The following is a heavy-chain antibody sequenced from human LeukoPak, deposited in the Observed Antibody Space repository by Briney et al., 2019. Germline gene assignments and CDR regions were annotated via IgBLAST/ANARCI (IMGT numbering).Heavy chain of an antibody. CDR2: IYHSGST. CDR3: ARASPFDP. V-gene: IGHV4-30-2*01. CDR1: GGSISSGGYY. Sequence: SETLSLTCTVSGGSISSGGYYWSWIRQPPGKGLEWIGYIYHSGSTYYNPSLKSRVTISVDRSKNQFSLKLSSVTAADTAVYYCARASPFDPWGQGTLVTVSS. J-gene: IGHJ5*02.